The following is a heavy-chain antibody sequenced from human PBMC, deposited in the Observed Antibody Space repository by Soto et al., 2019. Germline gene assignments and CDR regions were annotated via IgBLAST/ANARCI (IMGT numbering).Heavy chain of an antibody. Sequence: SETLSLTCTVSGGSISSSSYYWGWIRQPPGKGLEWIGSIYYSGSTYYNPSLKSRVTISVDASKNQFSLKLSSVTAADTAVYYCARQLDDILTGYYSGGNNWFDPWGQGTLVTVSS. CDR3: ARQLDDILTGYYSGGNNWFDP. V-gene: IGHV4-39*01. D-gene: IGHD3-9*01. CDR2: IYYSGST. J-gene: IGHJ5*02. CDR1: GGSISSSSYY.